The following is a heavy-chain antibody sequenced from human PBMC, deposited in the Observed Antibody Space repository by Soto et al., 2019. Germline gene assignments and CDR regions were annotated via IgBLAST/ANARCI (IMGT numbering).Heavy chain of an antibody. CDR3: ARGTAGTTEFDY. Sequence: DVQVVESGGGLVKPGGSLRLSCAASGFTFSTYTMNWVRQAPGKGLEWVSSISYCSSYIYYADLVKGRFTISRDNAKNSLFLQMNSLTAEDTAVYYCARGTAGTTEFDYWGQGPLVTVSS. D-gene: IGHD4-17*01. CDR1: GFTFSTYT. CDR2: ISYCSSYI. J-gene: IGHJ4*02. V-gene: IGHV3-21*01.